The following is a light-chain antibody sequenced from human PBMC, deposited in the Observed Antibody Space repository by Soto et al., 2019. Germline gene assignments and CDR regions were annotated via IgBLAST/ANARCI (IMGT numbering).Light chain of an antibody. CDR3: QQRSIWPLT. CDR1: QNVNNN. Sequence: EIVMTQSPATLSVSPGERATLSCRASQNVNNNLAWYQQKPGQAPRLLISGASSRATGIPARFSGSGSGTDFILTISSLQSEDVAVYYCQQRSIWPLTFGGGTKVDIK. J-gene: IGKJ4*01. CDR2: GAS. V-gene: IGKV3-15*01.